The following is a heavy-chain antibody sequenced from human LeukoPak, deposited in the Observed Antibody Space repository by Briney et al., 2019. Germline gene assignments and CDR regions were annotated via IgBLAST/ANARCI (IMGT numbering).Heavy chain of an antibody. CDR3: AKSPAVDAAFDI. D-gene: IGHD4-23*01. CDR1: GFTFSNFA. V-gene: IGHV3-23*01. J-gene: IGHJ3*02. Sequence: GGSLRLSCAASGFTFSNFAVSWVRQAPGKGLEWVSAISGSGGSTYSAHSVKGRFTISRDNSKNTLYLQMNSLRAEDTAVYYCAKSPAVDAAFDIWGQGTMVTVSS. CDR2: ISGSGGST.